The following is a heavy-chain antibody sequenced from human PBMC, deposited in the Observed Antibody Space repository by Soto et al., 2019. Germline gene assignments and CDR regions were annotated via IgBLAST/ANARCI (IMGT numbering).Heavy chain of an antibody. CDR3: ARGRGYSYGMNYFDY. CDR2: INPSGGRT. V-gene: IGHV1-46*01. J-gene: IGHJ4*02. Sequence: ASVKVSCKASGYSFTSYYMHWVRQAPGQGLEWMGIINPSGGRTSYAQKFQGRVTMTRDTSTSTVYMELSSLRSEDTAVYYCARGRGYSYGMNYFDYWGQGNLVTVSS. CDR1: GYSFTSYY. D-gene: IGHD5-18*01.